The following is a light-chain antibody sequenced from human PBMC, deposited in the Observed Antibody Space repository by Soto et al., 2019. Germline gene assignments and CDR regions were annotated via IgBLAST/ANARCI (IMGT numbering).Light chain of an antibody. J-gene: IGLJ3*02. CDR1: KSNIRSNY. CDR2: RNN. V-gene: IGLV1-47*01. Sequence: QSVLIQPPSASGTPGQTVTISCSGSKSNIRSNYVYWYQQFPGTAPKLLIYRNNQRPSGVPDRFSGSKSGTSASLAISGLRSEDEADYYCAAWDDSLSGPVFGGGTKVTVL. CDR3: AAWDDSLSGPV.